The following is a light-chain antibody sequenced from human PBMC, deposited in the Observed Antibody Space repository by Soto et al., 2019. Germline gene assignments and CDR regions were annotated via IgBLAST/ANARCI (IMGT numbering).Light chain of an antibody. CDR2: DAS. Sequence: EIVMTQSPATLSVSPGERATLSCRASQSVSINLAWYQQKPGQAPRLFIYDASIRPTGVPARFTGSGSGTEFTLTISSPQSDDFAVYYCHQYNKWPYSFGQGTKLEIK. J-gene: IGKJ2*03. CDR1: QSVSIN. CDR3: HQYNKWPYS. V-gene: IGKV3-15*01.